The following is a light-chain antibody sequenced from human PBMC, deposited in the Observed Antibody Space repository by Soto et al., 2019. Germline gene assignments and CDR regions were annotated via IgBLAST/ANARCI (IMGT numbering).Light chain of an antibody. J-gene: IGLJ2*01. V-gene: IGLV2-23*01. CDR1: SSAVGSYNL. CDR2: EGS. Sequence: QSALTQPASVSGSPGQSITISCTGTSSAVGSYNLVSWYQQHPGKAPKLMIYEGSKRPSGVSNRFSGSKSGNTASLTISGLQAEDESDYYCCSYAGSSTVFGGGTKLTVL. CDR3: CSYAGSSTV.